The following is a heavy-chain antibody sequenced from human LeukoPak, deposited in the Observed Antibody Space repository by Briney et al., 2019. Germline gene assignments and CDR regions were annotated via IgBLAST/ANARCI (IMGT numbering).Heavy chain of an antibody. V-gene: IGHV3-23*01. Sequence: PGGSLRPSCAASGFTFSSYAMSWVRQAPGKGLEWVSAISGSGGSTYYADSVKGRFTISRDNSKNTQYLQMNSLRAEDTAVYYCAKDRGYYYGSGSYWGQGTLVTVSS. D-gene: IGHD3-10*01. CDR2: ISGSGGST. J-gene: IGHJ4*02. CDR3: AKDRGYYYGSGSY. CDR1: GFTFSSYA.